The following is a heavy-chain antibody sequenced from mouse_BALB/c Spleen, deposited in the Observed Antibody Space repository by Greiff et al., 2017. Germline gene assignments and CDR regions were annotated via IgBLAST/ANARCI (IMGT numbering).Heavy chain of an antibody. CDR3: VREGDYYGSSWYFDV. CDR1: GYTFTSYY. CDR2: IYPGNVNT. D-gene: IGHD1-1*01. Sequence: LVESGPELVKPGASVRISCKASGYTFTSYYIHWVKQRPGQGLEWIGWIYPGNVNTKYNEKFKGKATLTADKSSSTAYMQLSSLTSEDSAVYFCVREGDYYGSSWYFDVWGAGTTVTVSS. V-gene: IGHV1S56*01. J-gene: IGHJ1*01.